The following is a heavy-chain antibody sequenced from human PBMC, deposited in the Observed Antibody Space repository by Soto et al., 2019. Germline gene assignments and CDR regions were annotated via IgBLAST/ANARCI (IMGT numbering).Heavy chain of an antibody. CDR2: ISYDGSNK. CDR1: GFTFSSYG. Sequence: GGSLRLSCAASGFTFSSYGMHWVRQAPGKGLEWVAVISYDGSNKYYADSVKGRFTISRDNSKNTLYLQMNSLRAEDTAVYYCAKGLIIDDYGDSNDAFDIWGQGTMVTVSS. V-gene: IGHV3-30*18. J-gene: IGHJ3*02. D-gene: IGHD4-17*01. CDR3: AKGLIIDDYGDSNDAFDI.